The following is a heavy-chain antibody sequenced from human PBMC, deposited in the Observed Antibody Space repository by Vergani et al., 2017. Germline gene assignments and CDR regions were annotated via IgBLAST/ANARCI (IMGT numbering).Heavy chain of an antibody. CDR1: GGSISSGDYY. V-gene: IGHV4-30-4*08. CDR3: ARDKGHVDTAMDHYYYYGMDV. D-gene: IGHD5-18*01. Sequence: QVQLQESGPGLVKPSQTLSLTCTVSGGSISSGDYYWSWLRQPPGKGLEWIGYIYYSGSTYYNPSLKSRVTISVDTSKNQFSLKLSSVTAADTAVYYCARDKGHVDTAMDHYYYYGMDVWGQGTTVTVSS. CDR2: IYYSGST. J-gene: IGHJ6*02.